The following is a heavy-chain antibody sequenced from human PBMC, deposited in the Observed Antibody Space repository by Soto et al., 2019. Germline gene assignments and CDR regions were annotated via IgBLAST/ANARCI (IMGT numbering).Heavy chain of an antibody. D-gene: IGHD4-17*01. V-gene: IGHV3-30-3*01. Sequence: GSLRLSCEASGFTFSSYAMHWVRQAQGKGLEWVAVISYDGSNKYYADSVKGRFTISRDNSKNTLYLQMNSLRAEDTAVYYCARDRVYGDYYYYGMDVWGQGTTVTVSS. CDR2: ISYDGSNK. CDR3: ARDRVYGDYYYYGMDV. J-gene: IGHJ6*02. CDR1: GFTFSSYA.